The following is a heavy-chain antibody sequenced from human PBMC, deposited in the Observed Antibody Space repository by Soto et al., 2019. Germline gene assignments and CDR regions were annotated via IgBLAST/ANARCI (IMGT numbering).Heavy chain of an antibody. CDR3: AGLRFP. V-gene: IGHV4-34*01. CDR2: IHYSGTT. D-gene: IGHD3-16*01. Sequence: QVQLQQWGEGLLKPSETLSLTCGVYGASISGYYWTWIRQSPGTGLEWIGEIHYSGTTNYNPSLRGRVTISVDTSKNQFSLRLTSVTAADTAVYYCAGLRFPWGQGTLVTVSS. CDR1: GASISGYY. J-gene: IGHJ5*02.